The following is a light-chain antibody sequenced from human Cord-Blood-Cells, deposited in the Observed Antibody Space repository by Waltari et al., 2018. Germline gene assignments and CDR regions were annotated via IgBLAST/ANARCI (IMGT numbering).Light chain of an antibody. CDR3: QQSYSTPWT. V-gene: IGKV1-39*01. Sequence: DIQMTQSRYSLSASVGDRVTITCRASQSISSYLNWYQQKPGKAPKLLIYAASSLQSGVPSRFSGSGSGTDFTLTISSLQPEDFATYYCQQSYSTPWTFGQGTKVEIK. J-gene: IGKJ1*01. CDR2: AAS. CDR1: QSISSY.